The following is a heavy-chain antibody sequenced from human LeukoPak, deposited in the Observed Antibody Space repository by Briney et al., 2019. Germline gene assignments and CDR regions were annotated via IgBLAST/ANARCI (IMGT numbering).Heavy chain of an antibody. CDR2: IYSGGST. CDR1: GESFSDHY. Sequence: ETLSLTCAVYGESFSDHYWSWIRQSPGKGLEWVSFIYSGGSTHYSDSVKGRFTISRDNSKNTLYLQMNSLRAEDTAVYYCARRAGDYSHPYDYWGQGTLVTVSS. CDR3: ARRAGDYSHPYDY. V-gene: IGHV3-53*01. J-gene: IGHJ4*02. D-gene: IGHD3-22*01.